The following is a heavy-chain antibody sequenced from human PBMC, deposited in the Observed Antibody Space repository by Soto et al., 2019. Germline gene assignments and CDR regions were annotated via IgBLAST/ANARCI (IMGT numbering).Heavy chain of an antibody. CDR3: ARVWNDGRFDF. CDR1: GFTFSTYW. Sequence: PGGSLRLSCAASGFTFSTYWMSWVRQAPGKGLGWVASINQGGSEKHYGDSVKGRFTASRDSAKSSVYLQMNSLRADDTAVYYCARVWNDGRFDFWGQGALVTVSS. J-gene: IGHJ4*02. CDR2: INQGGSEK. D-gene: IGHD1-1*01. V-gene: IGHV3-7*01.